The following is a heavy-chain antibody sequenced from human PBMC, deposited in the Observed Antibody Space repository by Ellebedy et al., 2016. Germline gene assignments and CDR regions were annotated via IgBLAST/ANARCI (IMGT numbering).Heavy chain of an antibody. CDR1: GGSISSSSYY. CDR3: ARRLQTFDY. J-gene: IGHJ4*02. Sequence: SETLSLTCTVSGGSISSSSYYWGWNRQPPGKGLEWIGSIYYSGSTYYNPSLKSRVTISVDTSKNQFSLKLSSVTAADTAVYYCARRLQTFDYWGQGTLVTVSS. V-gene: IGHV4-39*01. D-gene: IGHD1-1*01. CDR2: IYYSGST.